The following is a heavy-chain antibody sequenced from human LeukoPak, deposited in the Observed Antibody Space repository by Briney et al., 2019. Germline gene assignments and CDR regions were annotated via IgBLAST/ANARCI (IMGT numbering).Heavy chain of an antibody. CDR2: INHSGST. D-gene: IGHD2-2*01. J-gene: IGHJ4*02. V-gene: IGHV4-34*01. CDR1: GGSFSGHY. Sequence: SETLSLTCAVYGGSFSGHYWSWIRQPPGKGLEWIGEINHSGSTNYNPSLKTRVTISVDTSKNQFSLKLSSVTAADTAVYYCASRYCSSTSCYLPDYWGQGTLVTVSS. CDR3: ASRYCSSTSCYLPDY.